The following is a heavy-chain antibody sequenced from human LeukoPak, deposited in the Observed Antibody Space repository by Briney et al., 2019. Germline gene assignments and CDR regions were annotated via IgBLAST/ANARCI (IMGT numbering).Heavy chain of an antibody. Sequence: SETLSLTCTVSGGSISSYYWSWIREPPGKGLEWIGYIYYSGSTNYNPSLKSRVTISVDTSKNQFSLKLSSVTAADTAVYHCARSPYSSRWYVSFTTSTNWYFDLWGRGTLVTVSS. CDR2: IYYSGST. CDR1: GGSISSYY. D-gene: IGHD6-13*01. J-gene: IGHJ2*01. V-gene: IGHV4-59*08. CDR3: ARSPYSSRWYVSFTTSTNWYFDL.